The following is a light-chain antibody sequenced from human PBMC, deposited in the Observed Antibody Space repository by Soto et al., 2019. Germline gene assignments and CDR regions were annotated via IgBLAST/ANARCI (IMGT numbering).Light chain of an antibody. CDR1: QGISNY. V-gene: IGKV1-27*01. J-gene: IGKJ1*01. CDR3: QKYNSAPWT. CDR2: AAS. Sequence: DTQMTQSPSSLSASVGDRVTITCRASQGISNYLAWYQQKPGKVPKLLMYAASTLRSGVPSRFSGSGYGTDFTLIISSLQPEDVATYYCQKYNSAPWTFGQGTTVEIK.